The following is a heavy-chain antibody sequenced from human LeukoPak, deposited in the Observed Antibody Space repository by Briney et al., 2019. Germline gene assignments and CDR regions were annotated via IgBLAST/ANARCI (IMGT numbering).Heavy chain of an antibody. V-gene: IGHV1-2*02. CDR1: GGTFSSYA. CDR3: ARDRDYYDSSGYYLAFDY. J-gene: IGHJ4*02. CDR2: INPNSGGT. D-gene: IGHD3-22*01. Sequence: ASVKVSCKASGGTFSSYAISWVRQAPGQGLEWMGWINPNSGGTNYAQKFQGRVTMTRDTSISTAYMELSRLRSDDTAVYYCARDRDYYDSSGYYLAFDYWGQGTLVTVSS.